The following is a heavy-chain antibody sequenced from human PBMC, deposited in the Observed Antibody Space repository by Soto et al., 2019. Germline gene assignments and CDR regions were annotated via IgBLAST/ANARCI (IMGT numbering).Heavy chain of an antibody. V-gene: IGHV4-31*03. CDR1: GGSISSGIYY. CDR2: IYTTGST. Sequence: QVQLQESGPGLVKPSQTLSLTCTVSGGSISSGIYYWSWIRQHPGKDLEWIGYIYTTGSTYYNQSLKSRVTISIDMSKNQFSLKLSSVTAADTAVYYCARGDRDPRGVDVWGPGTTVTVSS. CDR3: ARGDRDPRGVDV. J-gene: IGHJ6*02.